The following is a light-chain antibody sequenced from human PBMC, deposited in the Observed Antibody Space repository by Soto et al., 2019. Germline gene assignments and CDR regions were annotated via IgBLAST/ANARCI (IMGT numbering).Light chain of an antibody. CDR1: QSISSW. CDR2: KAS. V-gene: IGKV1-5*03. J-gene: IGKJ1*01. CDR3: QQYNSPWT. Sequence: DIQMTQSPSTLSASVGDRVTITFRASQSISSWLAWYQQKPGKAPKLLIYKASSLESGVPSRFSGSGSGTEFTLTISSLQPDDFATYYCQQYNSPWTFGQRTKVDI.